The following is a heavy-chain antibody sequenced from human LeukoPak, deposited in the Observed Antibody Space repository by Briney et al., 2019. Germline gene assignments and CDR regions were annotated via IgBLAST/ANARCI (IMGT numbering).Heavy chain of an antibody. V-gene: IGHV3-48*01. CDR1: GFTFNTYN. D-gene: IGHD6-19*01. J-gene: IGHJ4*02. CDR2: ISTSSSTK. Sequence: PGGSLRLSCAASGFTFNTYNMIWVRQAPGKGLEWVSYISTSSSTKYYADSVKGRFTISRDNAKNSLSLQMNSLRAEDTAVYYCAREALAGGLIDYWGQGTLVTVSS. CDR3: AREALAGGLIDY.